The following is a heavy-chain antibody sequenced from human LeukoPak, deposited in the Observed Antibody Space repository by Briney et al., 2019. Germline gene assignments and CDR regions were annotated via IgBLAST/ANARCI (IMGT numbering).Heavy chain of an antibody. CDR1: GFTFSSYD. CDR3: ARNSALDY. Sequence: GGSLRLSCAASGFTFSSYDMHWVRQAPGKGLEWVAVMWSDGSNKYHADSVKGRFTISRDNSKNTLYLQMNSLRAEDTAVYYCARNSALDYWGRGTLVTASS. V-gene: IGHV3-33*01. CDR2: MWSDGSNK. J-gene: IGHJ4*02. D-gene: IGHD2/OR15-2a*01.